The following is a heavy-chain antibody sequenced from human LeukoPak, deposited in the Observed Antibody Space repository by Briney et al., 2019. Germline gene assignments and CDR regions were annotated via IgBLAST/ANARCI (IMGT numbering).Heavy chain of an antibody. Sequence: GGSLRLSCAASGFTFASYAMSWVRQAPGKGLEWVSTFSASGSYTYYADSVKGRFTISRDNSKNTLYLQMNSLRVEDTAVYYCAKDRRELDYWGQGTLVTVSS. CDR1: GFTFASYA. V-gene: IGHV3-23*01. D-gene: IGHD1-26*01. CDR2: FSASGSYT. J-gene: IGHJ4*02. CDR3: AKDRRELDY.